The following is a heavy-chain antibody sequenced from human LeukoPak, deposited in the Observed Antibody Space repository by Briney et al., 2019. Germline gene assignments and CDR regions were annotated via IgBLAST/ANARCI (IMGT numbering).Heavy chain of an antibody. V-gene: IGHV1-2*02. CDR3: ARSSAVSGSYTNY. D-gene: IGHD3-16*01. CDR2: INPNSGGT. J-gene: IGHJ4*02. CDR1: GYTFTGYY. Sequence: GASVKVSCKASGYTFTGYYMHWVRQAPGQGLEWMGWINPNSGGTNYAQKFQGRVTMTTDTSTSTAYMELRSLRSDDTAVYYCARSSAVSGSYTNYWGQGTLVTVSS.